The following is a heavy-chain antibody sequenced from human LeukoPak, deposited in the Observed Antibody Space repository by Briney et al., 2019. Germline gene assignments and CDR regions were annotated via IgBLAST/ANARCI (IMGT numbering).Heavy chain of an antibody. Sequence: GASVKVSCKTSGYTFSRHGITWVRQAPGQGFEWMGWVSGYNGNTNYAQSVQGRVTMTTDTSTNTAYMELRSLRSDDTAVYYCAKDIHPGLDSGASCCFDYWGQGTPDTVST. V-gene: IGHV1-18*01. CDR2: VSGYNGNT. CDR1: GYTFSRHG. CDR3: AKDIHPGLDSGASCCFDY. D-gene: IGHD3-22*01. J-gene: IGHJ4*02.